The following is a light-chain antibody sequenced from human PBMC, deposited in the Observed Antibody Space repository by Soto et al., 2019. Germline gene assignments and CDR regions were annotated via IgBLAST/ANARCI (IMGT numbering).Light chain of an antibody. CDR3: QQRTNWPLT. J-gene: IGKJ4*01. V-gene: IGKV3-11*01. CDR1: QSVDKY. CDR2: DAS. Sequence: IVLTQSPATLSFSPRERATLSCRASQSVDKYLVWSQQKPGQAPRLLIYDASSRATGSPARFSGSGSGTDFSLTITSLEPEDFAVYYCQQRTNWPLTFGGGTKLEIK.